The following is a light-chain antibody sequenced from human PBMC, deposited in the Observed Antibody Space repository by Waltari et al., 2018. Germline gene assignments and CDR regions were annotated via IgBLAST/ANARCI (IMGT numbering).Light chain of an antibody. CDR3: QQYNGYPLT. CDR1: QGISSY. CDR2: AAS. Sequence: DIQVTQSPSFLSASVGDRVTITCRASQGISSYLAWHQQKPGKAPKLLIYAASTLQSGGPSRFSGSGSGTEFTLTINGLQPEDFATYYCQQYNGYPLTFGQGTKLEIK. V-gene: IGKV1-9*01. J-gene: IGKJ2*01.